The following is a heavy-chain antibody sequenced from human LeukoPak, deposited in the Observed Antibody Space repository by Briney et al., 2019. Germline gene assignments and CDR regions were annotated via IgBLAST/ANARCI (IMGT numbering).Heavy chain of an antibody. CDR1: GGSISSYY. D-gene: IGHD3-16*01. V-gene: IGHV4-59*08. CDR3: ARFGSDTYGYKYYFDS. CDR2: ISYSGST. J-gene: IGHJ4*02. Sequence: SETLSLTCTVSGGSISSYYWSWIRQPPGKGLQWVGYISYSGSTNYNSSLKSRVTISVDTSKKQFSLKLRSVTAADTAVYYCARFGSDTYGYKYYFDSWGQGALVTVSS.